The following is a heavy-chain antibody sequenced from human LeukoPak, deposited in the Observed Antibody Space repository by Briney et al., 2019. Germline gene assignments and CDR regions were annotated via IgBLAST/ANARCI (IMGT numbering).Heavy chain of an antibody. D-gene: IGHD6-19*01. V-gene: IGHV3-23*01. Sequence: GSLRLSCAASGFTFSSYAMTWVRQAPGKGLEWVSTISGSGGSTYYADSVKGRFTISRDNSKNTLYLQMNSLRAEDTAVYYCAKGPNSSGRYRFGYWGQGTLVTVSS. J-gene: IGHJ4*02. CDR1: GFTFSSYA. CDR2: ISGSGGST. CDR3: AKGPNSSGRYRFGY.